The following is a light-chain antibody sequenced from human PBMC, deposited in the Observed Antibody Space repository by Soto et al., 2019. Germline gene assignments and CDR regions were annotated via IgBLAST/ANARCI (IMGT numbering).Light chain of an antibody. CDR2: DAS. Sequence: EIVLTQSPATLSLSPGERATLSCRASQGVSSYLAWYHHKPGQAPRLLIYDASNRASGIPARFSSSGSGTYLTLTSSSVAADVFGDYYWQQRSRCSHTFGPGTKLEIK. J-gene: IGKJ4*02. CDR1: QGVSSY. V-gene: IGKV3-11*01. CDR3: QQRSRCSHT.